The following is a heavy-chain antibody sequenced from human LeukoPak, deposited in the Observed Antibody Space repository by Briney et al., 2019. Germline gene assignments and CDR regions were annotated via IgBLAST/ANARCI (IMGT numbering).Heavy chain of an antibody. CDR3: ARGLTSYSRSSHWFDP. J-gene: IGHJ5*02. CDR1: RGSISSYY. CDR2: IYYSGSP. V-gene: IGHV4-59*01. D-gene: IGHD6-6*01. Sequence: SESITLTCAVSRGSISSYYWSWSRQPPGKGLEWIGYIYYSGSPSYNPSLGSRVSIQVDPSKNQFSLKLSSVTAADTAIYYCARGLTSYSRSSHWFDPWGQGHMGTDSS.